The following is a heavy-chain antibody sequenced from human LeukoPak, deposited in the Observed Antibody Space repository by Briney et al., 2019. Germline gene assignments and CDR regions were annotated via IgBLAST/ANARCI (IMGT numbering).Heavy chain of an antibody. D-gene: IGHD1-26*01. Sequence: SETLSLTCTVSGGSISSSSYYWGWIRQPPGKGLEWIGSIYYSGGTYYNPSLKSRVTISVDTSKNQFSLKLSSVTAADTAVYYCARHAPLLVGATRYYYYYYYMDVWGKGTTVTISS. CDR1: GGSISSSSYY. V-gene: IGHV4-39*01. CDR3: ARHAPLLVGATRYYYYYYYMDV. J-gene: IGHJ6*03. CDR2: IYYSGGT.